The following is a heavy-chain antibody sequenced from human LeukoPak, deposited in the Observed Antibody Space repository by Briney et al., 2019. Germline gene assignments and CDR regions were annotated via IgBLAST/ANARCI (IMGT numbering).Heavy chain of an antibody. D-gene: IGHD2-15*01. CDR1: GFTFSRYS. CDR3: ARDLLSDLCGLFQH. CDR2: ISSSSSYI. V-gene: IGHV3-21*01. Sequence: GGSLRLSCAASGFTFSRYSMNWVRQAPGKGLEWVSSISSSSSYIYYADSVKGRFTISRDNAKNSLYLQMNSLRAEDTAVYYCARDLLSDLCGLFQHWGQGTLVTVSS. J-gene: IGHJ1*01.